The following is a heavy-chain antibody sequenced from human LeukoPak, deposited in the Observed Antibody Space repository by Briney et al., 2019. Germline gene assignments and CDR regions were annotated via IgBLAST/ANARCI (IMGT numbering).Heavy chain of an antibody. Sequence: SETLSLTCTVSGGSISSYYWSWIRQPPGKGLEWIGYIYYSGSTNYNPSLKSRVTISVDTSKNQFSLKLSSVTAADTAVYYCATPYSSDAFDIWGQGTMVTVSS. D-gene: IGHD6-13*01. V-gene: IGHV4-59*08. CDR1: GGSISSYY. CDR2: IYYSGST. CDR3: ATPYSSDAFDI. J-gene: IGHJ3*02.